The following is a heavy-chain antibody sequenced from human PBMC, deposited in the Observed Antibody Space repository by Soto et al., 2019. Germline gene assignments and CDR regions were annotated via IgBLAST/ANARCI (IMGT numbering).Heavy chain of an antibody. CDR1: GGTFSSYA. V-gene: IGHV1-69*13. J-gene: IGHJ4*02. CDR3: AREHYYGSGSYYG. CDR2: IIPIFGTA. D-gene: IGHD3-10*01. Sequence: SVKVSCKASGGTFSSYAISWVRQAPGQGLEWMGGIIPIFGTANYAQKFQGRVTITADESTSTAYMELSRLRSEDTAVYYCAREHYYGSGSYYGWGQGTLVTVSS.